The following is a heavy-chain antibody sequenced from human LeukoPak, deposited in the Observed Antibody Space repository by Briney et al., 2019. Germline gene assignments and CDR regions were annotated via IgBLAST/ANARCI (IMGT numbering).Heavy chain of an antibody. D-gene: IGHD3-10*01. V-gene: IGHV5-51*01. CDR2: IYPGDSDT. CDR3: ARLTWPRITMPRVDWFDP. CDR1: GYSFTSYW. J-gene: IGHJ5*02. Sequence: GESLKISCKGSGYSFTSYWIGWVRQMPGKGLEWMGIIYPGDSDTRYSASFQGQVTISADKSISTAYLQWSSLKASDTAMYYCARLTWPRITMPRVDWFDPWGQGTLVTVSS.